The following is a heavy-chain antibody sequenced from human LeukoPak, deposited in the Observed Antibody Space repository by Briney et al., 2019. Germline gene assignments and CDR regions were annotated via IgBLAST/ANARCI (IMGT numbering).Heavy chain of an antibody. CDR3: ARLLGTGTPFDY. CDR1: GYRFSNYW. V-gene: IGHV5-51*01. D-gene: IGHD3-16*01. J-gene: IGHJ4*02. CDR2: TGFSDT. Sequence: GESLKISCQGSGYRFSNYWIGWVRHMPGKGVEWMGVTGFSDTRYNPSFRGQVTISADKSINTAYLQWSSLKASDTAIYYCARLLGTGTPFDYWGQGTLVTVSS.